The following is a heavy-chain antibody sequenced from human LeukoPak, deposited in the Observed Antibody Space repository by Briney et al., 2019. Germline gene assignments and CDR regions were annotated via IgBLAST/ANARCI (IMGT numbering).Heavy chain of an antibody. CDR1: GYSISSGYY. D-gene: IGHD2-15*01. J-gene: IGHJ5*02. Sequence: SETLSLTCAVSGYSISSGYYWGWIRQPPGKGLEWIGSIHHSGSTYYNPSLKSRVTISVDTSKNQYSLKLSSVTAADTAVYYCARAQGYCSGGSCYRSGYNWFDPWGQGTLVTVSS. V-gene: IGHV4-38-2*01. CDR2: IHHSGST. CDR3: ARAQGYCSGGSCYRSGYNWFDP.